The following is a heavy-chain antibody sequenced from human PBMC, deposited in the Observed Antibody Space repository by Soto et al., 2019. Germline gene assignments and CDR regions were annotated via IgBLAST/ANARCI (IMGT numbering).Heavy chain of an antibody. CDR2: ISAYNGNT. V-gene: IGHV1-18*04. Sequence: GASVKISCKASGYTFTSYGISWVRQAPGQGLEWMGWISAYNGNTNYAQKLQGRVTMTTDTSTSTAYTELRSLRSDDTAVYYCARVISSSPHNWFDPWGKGTLVTVS. D-gene: IGHD6-6*01. CDR3: ARVISSSPHNWFDP. CDR1: GYTFTSYG. J-gene: IGHJ5*02.